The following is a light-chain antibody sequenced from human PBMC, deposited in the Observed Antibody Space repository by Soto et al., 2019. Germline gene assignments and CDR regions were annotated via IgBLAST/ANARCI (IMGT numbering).Light chain of an antibody. CDR3: QQYGSSLT. CDR1: KSVSNY. Sequence: EVLLTQSPGTLSLSPGQITTLACRASKSVSNYVAWYQQKSGQAPRLLIYGASSRASGIPDRFSGSGPGTDFTLTISRVEPEDFAVYYCQQYGSSLTFGLGTKVDIK. J-gene: IGKJ1*01. CDR2: GAS. V-gene: IGKV3-20*01.